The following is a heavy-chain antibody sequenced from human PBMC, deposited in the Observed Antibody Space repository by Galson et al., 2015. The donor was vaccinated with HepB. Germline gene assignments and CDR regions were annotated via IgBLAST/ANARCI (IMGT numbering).Heavy chain of an antibody. CDR3: ATVVTATHYYYYGMDV. D-gene: IGHD2-21*02. V-gene: IGHV3-30*03. Sequence: SLRLSCAASGFTFSSYGTHWVRQAPGKGLEWVAVISFDGSDKYYVDAVKGRFTISRDNSKNKLYLLMNSLRAEDTAVYYCATVVTATHYYYYGMDVWGQGTTVTVSS. CDR2: ISFDGSDK. J-gene: IGHJ6*02. CDR1: GFTFSSYG.